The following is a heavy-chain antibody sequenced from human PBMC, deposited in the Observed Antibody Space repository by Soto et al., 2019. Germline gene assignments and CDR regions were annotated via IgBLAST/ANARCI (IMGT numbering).Heavy chain of an antibody. D-gene: IGHD2-2*01. CDR1: GFTFSSYA. CDR3: AKVGPAVVVPAAFRYMDV. Sequence: GGSLRLSCAASGFTFSSYAMSWVRRAPGKGLEWVSAISGSGGSTYYADSVKGRFTISRDNSKNTLYLQMNSLRAEDTAVYYCAKVGPAVVVPAAFRYMDVWGKGTTVTVSS. J-gene: IGHJ6*03. CDR2: ISGSGGST. V-gene: IGHV3-23*01.